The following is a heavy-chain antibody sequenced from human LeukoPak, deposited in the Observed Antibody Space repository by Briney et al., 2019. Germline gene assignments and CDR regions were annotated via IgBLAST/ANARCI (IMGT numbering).Heavy chain of an antibody. CDR2: ISYSGST. Sequence: SQTLSLTCTVSGGSINSGGYYWSWIRQHPGKGLEWIGYISYSGSTYYTPSLKSRVRISVDTSKNQFSLKLNSVTGADTAVYYCARESVYYYDSSGSNAFDFWGQGTLVTVST. CDR3: ARESVYYYDSSGSNAFDF. D-gene: IGHD3-22*01. CDR1: GGSINSGGYY. V-gene: IGHV4-31*03. J-gene: IGHJ4*02.